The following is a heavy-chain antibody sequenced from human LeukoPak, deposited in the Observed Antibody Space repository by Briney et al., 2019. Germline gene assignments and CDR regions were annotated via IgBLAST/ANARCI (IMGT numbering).Heavy chain of an antibody. Sequence: GGSLRLSCAASGFTFSSYAMHWVRQAPGKGLEWVAVISYDGSNKYYADSVKGRFTISRDNSKNTLYLQMNSLRVEDTAVYYCARDFDSSARVGYWGQGTLVTVSS. V-gene: IGHV3-30-3*01. CDR2: ISYDGSNK. CDR1: GFTFSSYA. CDR3: ARDFDSSARVGY. D-gene: IGHD3-22*01. J-gene: IGHJ4*02.